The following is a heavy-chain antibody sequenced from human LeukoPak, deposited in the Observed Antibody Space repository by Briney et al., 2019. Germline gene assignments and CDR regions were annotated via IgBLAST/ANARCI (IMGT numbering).Heavy chain of an antibody. V-gene: IGHV4-61*02. D-gene: IGHD6-19*01. CDR3: ARGGLGSDLYYYYMDV. J-gene: IGHJ6*03. Sequence: SETLSLTCTVSGGSISSGGYYWSWIRQPAGKGLEWIGRIYTSGSTNYNPSLKSRVTMSVDTSKNQFSLKLSSVTAADTAVYYCARGGLGSDLYYYYMDVWGKGTTVTVSS. CDR1: GGSISSGGYY. CDR2: IYTSGST.